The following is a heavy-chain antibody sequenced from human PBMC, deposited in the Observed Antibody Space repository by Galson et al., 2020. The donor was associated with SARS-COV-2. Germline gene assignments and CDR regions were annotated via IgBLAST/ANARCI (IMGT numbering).Heavy chain of an antibody. CDR3: AREVSYYYGSGSYPYNWFDP. CDR1: GDSVSSNSAA. CDR2: TYYRSKWYN. D-gene: IGHD3-10*01. J-gene: IGHJ5*02. Sequence: SRPLSLTCAIAGDSVSSNSAAWNWIRQSPSRGLEWLGRTYYRSKWYNDYAVSVKGRITINEDTPKNQFSLQLNSVTPKDTAVYYCAREVSYYYGSGSYPYNWFDPWGQGTLVTVSS. V-gene: IGHV6-1*01.